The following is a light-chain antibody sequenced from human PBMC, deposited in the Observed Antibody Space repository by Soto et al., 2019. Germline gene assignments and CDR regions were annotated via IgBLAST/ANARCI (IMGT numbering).Light chain of an antibody. CDR1: QNVLYSSNNKSY. J-gene: IGKJ2*01. Sequence: DIVMTQSPDSLAVSLGERATINCKSSQNVLYSSNNKSYLAWYQHKPGQPPKLLIYWASTRESGVPDRFSGSGSGTDFALTISSLQVEDVAVYYCQQYYSTPYAFGQGTKLEIK. V-gene: IGKV4-1*01. CDR2: WAS. CDR3: QQYYSTPYA.